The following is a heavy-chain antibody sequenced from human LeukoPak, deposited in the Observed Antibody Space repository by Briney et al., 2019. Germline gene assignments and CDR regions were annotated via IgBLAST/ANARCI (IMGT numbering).Heavy chain of an antibody. CDR1: GYSFDTHW. D-gene: IGHD4-23*01. Sequence: GESLKISCKGFGYSFDTHWIGWVRQMPGKGLEWVTFMYPANSDIRYSPSFQGQVTMSADKSITTAYLHWSDLKASDTAMYYCARTSVDYGGNALYFDYWGPGTPVTVSS. CDR2: MYPANSDI. V-gene: IGHV5-51*01. CDR3: ARTSVDYGGNALYFDY. J-gene: IGHJ4*02.